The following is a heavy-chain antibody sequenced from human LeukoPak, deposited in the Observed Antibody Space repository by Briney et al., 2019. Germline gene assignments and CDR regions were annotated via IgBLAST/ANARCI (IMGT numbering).Heavy chain of an antibody. CDR1: GFTFSSYW. J-gene: IGHJ4*02. D-gene: IGHD3-10*01. CDR2: INSDGSST. V-gene: IGHV3-74*01. Sequence: GGSLRLSCAASGFTFSSYWMHWVRQAPGKGLVWVSRINSDGSSTSYADSVKGRFTISRDNAKNTLYLQMNSLRAEDTAVYYCARVYYYGSGSYYNSRSHYFDYWGQGTLVTVSS. CDR3: ARVYYYGSGSYYNSRSHYFDY.